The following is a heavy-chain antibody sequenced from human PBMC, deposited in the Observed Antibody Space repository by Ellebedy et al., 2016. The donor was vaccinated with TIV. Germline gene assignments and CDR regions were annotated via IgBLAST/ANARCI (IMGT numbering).Heavy chain of an antibody. CDR2: IYPGDSDA. D-gene: IGHD3-16*01. CDR3: ARQGLGPFDY. J-gene: IGHJ4*02. CDR1: GYSFTSSW. Sequence: KVSCKGSGYSFTSSWIGWVRQMPGKGLEWMGIIYPGDSDATYSPSFHGQVTISADKSISTAYLQWSSLKASDTAMYYCARQGLGPFDYWGQGTLVTVSS. V-gene: IGHV5-51*01.